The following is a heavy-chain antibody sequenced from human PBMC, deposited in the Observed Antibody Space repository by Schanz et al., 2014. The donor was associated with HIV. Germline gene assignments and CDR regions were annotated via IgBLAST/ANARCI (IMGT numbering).Heavy chain of an antibody. J-gene: IGHJ4*02. V-gene: IGHV3-23*01. Sequence: EVQLLESGGGLVQPGGSLRLSCAASGFSFSVYSMNWVRQAPGKGLVWVSSIDGRGVSTYYGDSLKGRFTISRDNFKDMVYLQMNSLRVEDTALYYCAREKDLGYSSTLGFWGQGTLVTVSS. CDR2: IDGRGVST. CDR1: GFSFSVYS. CDR3: AREKDLGYSSTLGF. D-gene: IGHD6-13*01.